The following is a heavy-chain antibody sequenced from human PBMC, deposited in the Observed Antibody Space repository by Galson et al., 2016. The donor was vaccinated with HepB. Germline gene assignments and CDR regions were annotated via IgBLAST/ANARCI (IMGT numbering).Heavy chain of an antibody. Sequence: ETLSLTCTVSGGSISRYYWSWIRQPPGKGLEWVGSIYYSASTTYNPSLNSRVIISVDTSKNQFSLKLSSATAADTAVYFWARDLTGYSYADYRYFYRWGRGTLVTVSS. J-gene: IGHJ2*01. D-gene: IGHD5-18*01. CDR1: GGSISRYY. CDR2: IYYSAST. V-gene: IGHV4-59*01. CDR3: ARDLTGYSYADYRYFYR.